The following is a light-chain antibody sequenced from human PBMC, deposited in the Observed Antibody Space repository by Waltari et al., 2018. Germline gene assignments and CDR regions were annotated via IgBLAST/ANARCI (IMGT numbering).Light chain of an antibody. J-gene: IGKJ2*01. V-gene: IGKV4-1*01. CDR3: QQYNNYPYT. Sequence: DIVMTQSPDSLAVSLGERATINCKSSQSVLYSSTNKNFLSWYQQKPGQPPKLLIYWASTRESGVPDRFSGSGSGTDFTLTISSLQPDDFATYYCQQYNNYPYTFGQGTKLEIK. CDR1: QSVLYSSTNKNF. CDR2: WAS.